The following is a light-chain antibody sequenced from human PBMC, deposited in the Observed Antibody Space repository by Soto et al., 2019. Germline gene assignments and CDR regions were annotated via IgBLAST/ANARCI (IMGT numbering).Light chain of an antibody. CDR1: QNISVW. V-gene: IGKV1-5*01. CDR3: QQYDSSSPT. J-gene: IGKJ2*01. Sequence: DIQMTQSPSTLSASVGDGVTITCRASQNISVWLAWYQQRPGRAPKFLIYDASSLETGVPSRFSGSGSGTEFTLTIRSLEPDDFAPYYCQQYDSSSPTFGQGTKVEIK. CDR2: DAS.